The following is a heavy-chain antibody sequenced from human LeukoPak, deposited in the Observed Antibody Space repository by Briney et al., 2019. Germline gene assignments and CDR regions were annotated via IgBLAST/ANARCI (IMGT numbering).Heavy chain of an antibody. CDR1: GGSFSGYY. CDR3: ARDPTTRSNQPQFYFDY. J-gene: IGHJ4*02. D-gene: IGHD4-17*01. V-gene: IGHV4-34*01. Sequence: SETLSLTCAVYGGSFSGYYWSWIRQPPGKGLEWIGEINHSGSTNYNPSLKSRVTISVDTSKNQFSLKLSSVTAADTAVYYCARDPTTRSNQPQFYFDYWGQGTLVTVSS. CDR2: INHSGST.